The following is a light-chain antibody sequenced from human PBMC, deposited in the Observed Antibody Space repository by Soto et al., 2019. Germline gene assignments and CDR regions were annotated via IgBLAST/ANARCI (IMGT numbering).Light chain of an antibody. V-gene: IGKV3-15*01. CDR1: QSVSGN. Sequence: EIVMPQSPVTLSVSPGERATLSCRASQSVSGNLAWYQQKPGQAPRLLIYGVSARATGIPARFSGSGFGTEFTLTISSLQSEDFALYYCQQYNFWPETFGQGTKVDIK. CDR2: GVS. CDR3: QQYNFWPET. J-gene: IGKJ1*01.